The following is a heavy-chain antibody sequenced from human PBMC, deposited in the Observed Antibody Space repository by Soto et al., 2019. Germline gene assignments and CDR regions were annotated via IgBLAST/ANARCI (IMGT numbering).Heavy chain of an antibody. V-gene: IGHV2-5*02. CDR1: GFSLSTSGVG. CDR3: AHSSSHECGELLSNWFDP. J-gene: IGHJ5*02. Sequence: QITLKESGPTLVKPTQTLTLTCTFSGFSLSTSGVGVSWIRQPPGKALEWLALIYWDDDKRYSPSLKSCITITKDTSKNQVVLTMTNMDPVDTATYYCAHSSSHECGELLSNWFDPWGQGTLVTVSS. CDR2: IYWDDDK. D-gene: IGHD3-10*01.